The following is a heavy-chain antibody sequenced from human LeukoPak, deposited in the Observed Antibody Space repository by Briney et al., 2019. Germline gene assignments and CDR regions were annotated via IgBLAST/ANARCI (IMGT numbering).Heavy chain of an antibody. CDR3: ARPHKRWLQWLDY. D-gene: IGHD5-24*01. V-gene: IGHV1-2*02. J-gene: IGHJ4*02. CDR2: INPNSGGT. CDR1: GYTFTGYY. Sequence: GASVKVSCKASGYTFTGYYMHWVRQAPGQGLEWMGWINPNSGGTNYAQKFQGRVTMTRDTSISTAYVELSRLRSDDTAVYYCARPHKRWLQWLDYWGQGTLVTVSS.